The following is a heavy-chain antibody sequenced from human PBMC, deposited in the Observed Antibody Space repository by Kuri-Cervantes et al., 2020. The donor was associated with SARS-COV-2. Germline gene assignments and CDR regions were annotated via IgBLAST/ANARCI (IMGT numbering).Heavy chain of an antibody. CDR1: GGSFSGYY. CDR3: ARHHYDFWSGYHENWFDS. J-gene: IGHJ5*01. V-gene: IGHV4-34*01. Sequence: SETLSLTCAVYGGSFSGYYWSWIRQPPGKGLEWIGEINHSGSTNYNPSLKSRVTISVDTSKNQFSLKLSSVTAADTAVYYCARHHYDFWSGYHENWFDSWGQGTRVTVSS. CDR2: INHSGST. D-gene: IGHD3-3*01.